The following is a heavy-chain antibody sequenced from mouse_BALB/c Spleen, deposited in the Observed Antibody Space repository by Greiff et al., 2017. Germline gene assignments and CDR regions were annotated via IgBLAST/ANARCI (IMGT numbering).Heavy chain of an antibody. V-gene: IGHV1-26*01. D-gene: IGHD1-1*01. CDR1: GYTFTDYY. J-gene: IGHJ4*01. Sequence: VQLKQSGPELVKPGASVKMSCKASGYTFTDYYMKWVKQSHGKSLEWIGDINPNNGDTFYNQKFKGKATLTVDKSSSTAYMQLNSLTSEDSAVYYCARGPPYGSRRYYCAMDYWGQGTSVTVSS. CDR2: INPNNGDT. CDR3: ARGPPYGSRRYYCAMDY.